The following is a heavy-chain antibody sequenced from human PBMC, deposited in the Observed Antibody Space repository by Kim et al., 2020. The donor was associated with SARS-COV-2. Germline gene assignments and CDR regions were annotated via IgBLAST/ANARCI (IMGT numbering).Heavy chain of an antibody. CDR3: ARDNSDRWDDAFDI. Sequence: GGSLRLSCAASGFTFSTSAMSWVRQSPEKGLEWVSAISGSGDRTFYAESVRGRFTISRDNSRNTLYLQMNSLRVDDSAKYYCARDNSDRWDDAFDIWGRGTMVTVSS. CDR2: ISGSGDRT. CDR1: GFTFSTSA. D-gene: IGHD1-26*01. J-gene: IGHJ3*02. V-gene: IGHV3-23*01.